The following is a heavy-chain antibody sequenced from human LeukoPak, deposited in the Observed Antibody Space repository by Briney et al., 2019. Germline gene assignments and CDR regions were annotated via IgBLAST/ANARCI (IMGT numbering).Heavy chain of an antibody. CDR2: IYYSGST. Sequence: PSETLSLTCTVSGGSISSYYWSWIRQPPGKGLEWIGYIYYSGSTNYNPSLKSRVTISVDTSKNQFSLKLSSVTAADTAVYYCARGSTSSGYYGYWGQGTLVTVSS. D-gene: IGHD3-22*01. V-gene: IGHV4-59*01. CDR3: ARGSTSSGYYGY. J-gene: IGHJ4*02. CDR1: GGSISSYY.